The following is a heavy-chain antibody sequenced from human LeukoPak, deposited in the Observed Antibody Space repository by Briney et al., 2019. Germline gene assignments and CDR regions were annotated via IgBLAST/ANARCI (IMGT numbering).Heavy chain of an antibody. Sequence: GASVKVSCKASGYTFTGYYMHWVRQAPGQGLEWMGWINPNSGGTNYAQKFQGRVTMTRDTSISTAYMELSRLRSDDTAVYYCARGRSISPIAHPLDYWGQGTLVTVSS. J-gene: IGHJ4*02. D-gene: IGHD2-21*01. V-gene: IGHV1-2*02. CDR3: ARGRSISPIAHPLDY. CDR1: GYTFTGYY. CDR2: INPNSGGT.